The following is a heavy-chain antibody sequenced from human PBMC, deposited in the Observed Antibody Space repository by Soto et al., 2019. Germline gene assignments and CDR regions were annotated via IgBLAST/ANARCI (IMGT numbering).Heavy chain of an antibody. V-gene: IGHV3-23*01. CDR1: GFTFASYA. CDR3: AKDRGYGYGEYWFDY. D-gene: IGHD4-17*01. Sequence: EVQLFESGGGLVQPGGSLRLSCAASGFTFASYAMTWVRQAPGKGLEWVSDIRGSGGGTYYADSVKGRFTISRDNSKHTLYLQMNSLRAEDTAVDYCAKDRGYGYGEYWFDYWGQGNLGIVSS. CDR2: IRGSGGGT. J-gene: IGHJ4*02.